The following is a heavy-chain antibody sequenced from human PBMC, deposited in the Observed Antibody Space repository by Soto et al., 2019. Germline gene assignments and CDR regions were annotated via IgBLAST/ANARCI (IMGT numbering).Heavy chain of an antibody. V-gene: IGHV1-3*01. CDR2: INAGNGNT. J-gene: IGHJ4*02. CDR3: ARGRAYGSGSSPDY. Sequence: QVQLVQSGAEVKKPGASVKVSCKASGYTFTSYAMHWVRQAPGQRLEWMGWINAGNGNTKYSQKFQGRVTITRDPSASPAYMELSSLRSEDTAVYYCARGRAYGSGSSPDYWGQGTLVTVSS. D-gene: IGHD3-10*01. CDR1: GYTFTSYA.